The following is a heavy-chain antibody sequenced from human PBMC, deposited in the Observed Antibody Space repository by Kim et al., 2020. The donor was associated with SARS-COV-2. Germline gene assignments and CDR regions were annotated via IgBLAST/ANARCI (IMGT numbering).Heavy chain of an antibody. J-gene: IGHJ4*02. V-gene: IGHV1-3*01. CDR2: INAGNGNT. CDR1: GYTFTSYA. CDR3: ARVGGTYYYDSSGYYFDY. D-gene: IGHD3-22*01. Sequence: ASVKVSCQASGYTFTSYAMHWVRQAPGQRLEWMGWINAGNGNTKYSQKFQGRVTITRDTSASTAYMELSSLRSEDTAVYYCARVGGTYYYDSSGYYFDYWGQGTLVTVSS.